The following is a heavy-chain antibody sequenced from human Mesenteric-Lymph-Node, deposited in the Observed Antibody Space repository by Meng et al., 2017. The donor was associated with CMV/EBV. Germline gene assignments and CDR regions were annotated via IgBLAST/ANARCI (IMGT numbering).Heavy chain of an antibody. Sequence: SGYRFTNYWMGWVREMPGKGLEWMGIIYPGDSDTRYSQSFQGQVTISADKSINTAYLQWSSLKASDTAMYYCARHTSIGVAGLDYWGQGTLVTVSS. D-gene: IGHD6-19*01. CDR1: GYRFTNYW. CDR2: IYPGDSDT. V-gene: IGHV5-51*01. CDR3: ARHTSIGVAGLDY. J-gene: IGHJ4*02.